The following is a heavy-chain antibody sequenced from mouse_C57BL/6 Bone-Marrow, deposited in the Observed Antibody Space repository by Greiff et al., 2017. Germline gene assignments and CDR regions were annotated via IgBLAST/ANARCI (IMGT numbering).Heavy chain of an antibody. CDR1: GYAFSSSW. D-gene: IGHD1-1*01. Sequence: QVQLQQSGPELVKPGASVKISCKASGYAFSSSWMNWVKQRPGKGLGWIGRIYPGDGDTNYNGKFKGKATLTADKSSSTAYMQLSSLTSEDSAVYFCARSDCVITTVVARSYAMDYWGQGTSVTVSS. CDR2: IYPGDGDT. J-gene: IGHJ4*01. V-gene: IGHV1-82*01. CDR3: ARSDCVITTVVARSYAMDY.